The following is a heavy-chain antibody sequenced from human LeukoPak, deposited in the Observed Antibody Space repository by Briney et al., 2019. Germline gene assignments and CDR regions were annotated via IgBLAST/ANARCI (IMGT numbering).Heavy chain of an antibody. V-gene: IGHV5-51*01. CDR2: IHPGDSDT. CDR1: GYSFTNFW. D-gene: IGHD1-26*01. Sequence: GEALKISCKGSGYSFTNFWIGWVRQMPGKGLEWMRIIHPGDSDTRYSPSFQGQVTISADKSISTAYLQWNSLKASDTAMYYCARRSGSYFNYWGQGTLVTVSS. CDR3: ARRSGSYFNY. J-gene: IGHJ4*02.